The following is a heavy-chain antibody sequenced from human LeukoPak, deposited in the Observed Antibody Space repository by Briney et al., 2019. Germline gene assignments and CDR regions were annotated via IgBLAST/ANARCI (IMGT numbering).Heavy chain of an antibody. D-gene: IGHD6-6*01. CDR2: IYYSGST. Sequence: PSETLSLTCTVSGGSISSYYWSWIRQPPGKGLEWIGYIYYSGSTNYNPSLKSRVTISVDTSKNQFSLKLSSVTAADTAVYYCARGPSFPLYYFASWGQGILVTVSS. V-gene: IGHV4-59*01. CDR1: GGSISSYY. J-gene: IGHJ4*02. CDR3: ARGPSFPLYYFAS.